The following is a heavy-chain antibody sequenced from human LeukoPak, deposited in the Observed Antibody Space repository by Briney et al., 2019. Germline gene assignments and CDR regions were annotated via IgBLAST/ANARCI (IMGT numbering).Heavy chain of an antibody. CDR2: INPNSGGT. D-gene: IGHD3-16*01. Sequence: ASVKVSCKASGYTFTGYWMHWVRQAPGQGLEWMGWINPNSGGTNYAQKFQGRVTMTRDTSISTAYMELSRLRSDDTAVYYCARTGSLFGYYYYYYGMDVWGQGTTVTVSS. CDR3: ARTGSLFGYYYYYYGMDV. V-gene: IGHV1-2*02. J-gene: IGHJ6*02. CDR1: GYTFTGYW.